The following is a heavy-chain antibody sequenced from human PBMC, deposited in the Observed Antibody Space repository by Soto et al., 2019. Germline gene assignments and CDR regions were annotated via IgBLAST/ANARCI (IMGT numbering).Heavy chain of an antibody. Sequence: QVQLVQSGAEVKKPGSSVKVSCKASGGTFSRYTFTWVRQAPGQGLEWMGRIIPILDIPNYAQNFQGRVTITAPKTTSTANMERSRLRSDDTAVYSCASQLTGALVLGTSPRGGDNYGGDVWGEGAMVTVAS. V-gene: IGHV1-69*02. CDR2: IIPILDIP. J-gene: IGHJ6*04. CDR1: GGTFSRYT. D-gene: IGHD2-8*02. CDR3: ASQLTGALVLGTSPRGGDNYGGDV.